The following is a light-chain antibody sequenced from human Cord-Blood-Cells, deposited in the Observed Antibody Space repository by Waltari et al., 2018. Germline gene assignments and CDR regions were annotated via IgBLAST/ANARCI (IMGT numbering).Light chain of an antibody. CDR3: NSRDSSGNHVV. CDR1: SLSSYY. J-gene: IGLJ2*01. Sequence: SSELTQDPAVSVALGQTVRITCPRESLSSYYASRYQQKPGQAPVLVIYGKNNRPSGIPDRFSGSSSGNTASLTITGAQAEDEAEYYCNSRDSSGNHVVFGGGTKLTVL. V-gene: IGLV3-19*01. CDR2: GKN.